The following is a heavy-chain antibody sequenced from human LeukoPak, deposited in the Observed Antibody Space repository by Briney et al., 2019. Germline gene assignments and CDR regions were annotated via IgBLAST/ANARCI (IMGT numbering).Heavy chain of an antibody. CDR1: GFTFSSYG. Sequence: PGGSLRLSCAASGFTFSSYGMPWVRQAPGKGLEWVAFIRYDGSNKYYADSVKGRFTISRDNSKNTLYLQMNSLRAEDTAVYYCAKSSRITIFGVVSNWFDPWGQGTLATVSS. D-gene: IGHD3-3*01. V-gene: IGHV3-30*02. CDR3: AKSSRITIFGVVSNWFDP. CDR2: IRYDGSNK. J-gene: IGHJ5*02.